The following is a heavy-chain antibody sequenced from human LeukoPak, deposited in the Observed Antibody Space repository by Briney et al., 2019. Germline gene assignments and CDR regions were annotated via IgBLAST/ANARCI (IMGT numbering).Heavy chain of an antibody. Sequence: GESLKISCKGSGYSFTSYWIGWVRQMPGKGLEWMGIIYPGDSDTRYSPSFQGQVTISADKSIRTAYLQWSSLKASDSAMYYCARTGDCSNGVCYGAFDIWGHGTIVTVSS. V-gene: IGHV5-51*01. CDR1: GYSFTSYW. CDR2: IYPGDSDT. D-gene: IGHD2-8*01. J-gene: IGHJ3*02. CDR3: ARTGDCSNGVCYGAFDI.